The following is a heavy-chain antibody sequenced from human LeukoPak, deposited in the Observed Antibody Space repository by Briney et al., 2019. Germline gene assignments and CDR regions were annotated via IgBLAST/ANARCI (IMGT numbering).Heavy chain of an antibody. CDR1: GFTFSDYA. CDR2: FSYDGINK. CDR3: VKESGFMVAPNSAFDI. J-gene: IGHJ3*02. Sequence: GGSLRLSCAASGFTFSDYAIYWVRQAPGKGLEWVAVFSYDGINKYYADSVKGRFTISRDNSKKTLSLQMSSLRAEDTAVYYCVKESGFMVAPNSAFDIWGQGTMVTVSS. V-gene: IGHV3-30*14. D-gene: IGHD4/OR15-4a*01.